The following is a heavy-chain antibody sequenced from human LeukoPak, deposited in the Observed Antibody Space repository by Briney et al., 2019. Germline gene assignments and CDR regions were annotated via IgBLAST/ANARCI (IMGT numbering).Heavy chain of an antibody. D-gene: IGHD3-9*01. CDR1: GFTFSSFW. Sequence: PGGSLSLSCAASGFTFSSFWMSWVRQAPGKGLEWVANIKQEGSEKYYVDSVKGRFTISRDNAKKSLYLQMNSLRVEDTAVYYCARDLVIPVSKDAFDIWGQGTTVTVSS. CDR2: IKQEGSEK. J-gene: IGHJ3*02. V-gene: IGHV3-7*01. CDR3: ARDLVIPVSKDAFDI.